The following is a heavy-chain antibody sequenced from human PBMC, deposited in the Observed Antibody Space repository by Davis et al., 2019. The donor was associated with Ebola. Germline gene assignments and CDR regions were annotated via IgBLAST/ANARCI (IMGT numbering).Heavy chain of an antibody. D-gene: IGHD3-22*01. Sequence: ASVKVSCKASGYTFTSYGISWVRQAPGQGLEWMGWINPHNGNTNYAQNVQGRVTMTTDTSTSTAYMEVGILRSDDTAVYYCARGGITMMVVPRDYYYGLDVWGQGTTVTVSS. V-gene: IGHV1-18*01. J-gene: IGHJ6*02. CDR1: GYTFTSYG. CDR2: INPHNGNT. CDR3: ARGGITMMVVPRDYYYGLDV.